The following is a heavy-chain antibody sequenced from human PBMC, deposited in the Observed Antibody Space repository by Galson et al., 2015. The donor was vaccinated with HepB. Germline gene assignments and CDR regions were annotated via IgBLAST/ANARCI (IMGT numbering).Heavy chain of an antibody. Sequence: SLRLSCADTGFTVNSNYLSWVRQGPGKGLEWDQVIYRGGSTYYADSVKGRFTISRDNSKNTLYLQMNSLRAEDTAVYYCARDMWLRKTVYWGQGTLVTVSS. J-gene: IGHJ4*02. CDR3: ARDMWLRKTVY. V-gene: IGHV3-66*01. CDR2: IYRGGST. D-gene: IGHD3-22*01. CDR1: GFTVNSNY.